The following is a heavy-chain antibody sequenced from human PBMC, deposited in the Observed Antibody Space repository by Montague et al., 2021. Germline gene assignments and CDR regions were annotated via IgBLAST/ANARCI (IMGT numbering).Heavy chain of an antibody. D-gene: IGHD2/OR15-2a*01. CDR3: AKSLYASGGWGYYFDL. Sequence: SRRLSCSASGFPFSSRAMSWARQAPGKGLEWVSSISGKSNNTYYIDSLKGRFTISRDNSKNTLFLQMNSLRAEDTAVYYCAKSLYASGGWGYYFDLWGQGTLVTVSS. J-gene: IGHJ4*02. CDR1: GFPFSSRA. V-gene: IGHV3-23*01. CDR2: ISGKSNNT.